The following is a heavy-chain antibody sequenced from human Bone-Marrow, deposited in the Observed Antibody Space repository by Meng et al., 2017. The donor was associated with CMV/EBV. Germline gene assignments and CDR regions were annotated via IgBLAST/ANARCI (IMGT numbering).Heavy chain of an antibody. CDR1: GFTFSPYE. Sequence: GESLKISCAASGFTFSPYEMNWVRQAPGKGLEWVSYISSNGSTIYYADSVKGRFTISRDNAKKSLHLQMNSLRAEDTAIYYCARDPRFFQLWGQGTMVTVSS. V-gene: IGHV3-48*03. J-gene: IGHJ3*01. CDR2: ISSNGSTI. CDR3: ARDPRFFQL. D-gene: IGHD2-2*01.